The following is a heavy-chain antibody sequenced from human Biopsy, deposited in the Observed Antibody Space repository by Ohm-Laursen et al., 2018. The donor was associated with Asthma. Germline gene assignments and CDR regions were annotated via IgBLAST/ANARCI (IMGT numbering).Heavy chain of an antibody. D-gene: IGHD6-19*01. CDR3: AREGVAGTHIED. CDR2: ITYDGSSI. J-gene: IGHJ4*02. Sequence: SLRLSCAASRFTYEMHWVRQAPGKGLEWVAVITYDGSSIYYADSVKGRFTISRDNSKNTLSLQMNSLTAEDTAVYYCAREGVAGTHIEDWGQGTLVTVSS. CDR1: RFTYE. V-gene: IGHV3-30-3*01.